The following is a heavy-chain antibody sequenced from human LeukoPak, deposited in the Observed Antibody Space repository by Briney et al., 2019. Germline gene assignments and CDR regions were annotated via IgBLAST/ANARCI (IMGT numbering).Heavy chain of an antibody. D-gene: IGHD3-9*01. CDR2: IWYNGSNK. V-gene: IGHV3-33*01. J-gene: IGHJ4*02. CDR3: ARALTYYDILTGYSPLDY. CDR1: GCTFSSYG. Sequence: GRSLRLSCAASGCTFSSYGMHWVRQAPGKGLEWVAVIWYNGSNKYYADSVKGRFTISRDNSKNTLYLQMNSLRAEDTAVYYCARALTYYDILTGYSPLDYWGQGTLVTVSS.